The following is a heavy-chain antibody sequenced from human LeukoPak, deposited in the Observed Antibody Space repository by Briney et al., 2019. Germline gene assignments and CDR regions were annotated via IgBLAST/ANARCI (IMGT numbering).Heavy chain of an antibody. CDR3: AKDLAKGWELPGGNFDY. CDR2: IRYDGSNK. CDR1: GFTFSSYG. D-gene: IGHD1-26*01. J-gene: IGHJ4*02. Sequence: GGSLRLSCPASGFTFSSYGMHWVRQAPGKGLEWVAFIRYDGSNKYYADSVKGRFTISRDNSKNTLYLQMSSLRAEDTAVYYCAKDLAKGWELPGGNFDYWGQGTLVTVSS. V-gene: IGHV3-30*02.